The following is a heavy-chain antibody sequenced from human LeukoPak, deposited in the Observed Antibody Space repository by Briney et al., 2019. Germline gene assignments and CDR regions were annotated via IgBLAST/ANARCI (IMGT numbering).Heavy chain of an antibody. J-gene: IGHJ5*02. D-gene: IGHD6-13*01. V-gene: IGHV3-20*04. Sequence: GGSLRLSCAASGFTFDDYAMTWVRQAPGRGLQWVSRIDWNGGSTTYADSVKGRFTISRDNANNSLYLQMNSLRAEDTALYYSATDLYAGTVNWFDPRGQGTLVTVSS. CDR2: IDWNGGST. CDR1: GFTFDDYA. CDR3: ATDLYAGTVNWFDP.